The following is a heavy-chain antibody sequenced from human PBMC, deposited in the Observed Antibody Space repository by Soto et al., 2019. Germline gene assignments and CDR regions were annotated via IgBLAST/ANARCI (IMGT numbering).Heavy chain of an antibody. J-gene: IGHJ3*02. CDR2: IYYSGST. CDR1: GGSISSYY. CDR3: ARNGGSGGSRGGAFDI. Sequence: SETLSLTCTVSGGSISSYYWSWIRQPPGKGLEGIGYIYYSGSTNYNPSLKSRVTISVDRSKNQFSLKLSSVTAADTAVYYCARNGGSGGSRGGAFDIWGQGTMVTVSS. V-gene: IGHV4-59*12. D-gene: IGHD2-15*01.